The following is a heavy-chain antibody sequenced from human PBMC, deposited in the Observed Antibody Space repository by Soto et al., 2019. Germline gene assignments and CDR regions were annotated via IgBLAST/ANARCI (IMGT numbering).Heavy chain of an antibody. Sequence: QVQLVQSGAEVKRSGSSVKVSCKASGGSLTGYTITWVRHAPGQGLEWMGGISPIFDTTNYAQKLQGRVTITADDSTSTAYMELSSLRSEDTAVYYCARASIGRITGSTLAYYYYYVMDVWGQGTTVTVSS. CDR1: GGSLTGYT. V-gene: IGHV1-69*01. CDR2: ISPIFDTT. D-gene: IGHD1-7*01. CDR3: ARASIGRITGSTLAYYYYYVMDV. J-gene: IGHJ6*02.